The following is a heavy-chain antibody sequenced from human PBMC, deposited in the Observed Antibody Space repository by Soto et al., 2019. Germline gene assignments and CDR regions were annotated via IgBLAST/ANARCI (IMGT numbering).Heavy chain of an antibody. CDR1: GDSVSSSTAS. D-gene: IGHD5-12*01. CDR2: TYFRSKWYN. Sequence: PSQTLSLTCAISGDSVSSSTASWNWIRQSPSRGLEWLGRTYFRSKWYNDYAVSVKSRIIINPDTSNNQFSLQLNSVTPEDTAVYFCAKGDNLGPKTGYAFDPWGQGIMVT. CDR3: AKGDNLGPKTGYAFDP. J-gene: IGHJ5*02. V-gene: IGHV6-1*01.